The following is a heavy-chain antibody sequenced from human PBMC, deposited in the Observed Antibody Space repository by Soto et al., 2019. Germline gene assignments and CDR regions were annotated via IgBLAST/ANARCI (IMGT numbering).Heavy chain of an antibody. J-gene: IGHJ4*02. CDR1: GDSISSGDYY. CDR3: ARNASDSWSLSFFDY. Sequence: QVQLQESGPGLMKPSQTLSLTCTVSGDSISSGDYYWSWIRQPPGKGLEWIGYIYYSGSTYYNPSLRSRVTISLGTSKNHFSLKLSSVTAAVTTVYYCARNASDSWSLSFFDYWGQGTLVTVSS. CDR2: IYYSGST. D-gene: IGHD6-13*01. V-gene: IGHV4-30-4*01.